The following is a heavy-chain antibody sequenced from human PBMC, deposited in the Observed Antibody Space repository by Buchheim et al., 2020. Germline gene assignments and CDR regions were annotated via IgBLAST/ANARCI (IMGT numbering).Heavy chain of an antibody. J-gene: IGHJ6*02. Sequence: QAQLVESGGGLVKVGGSLRLSCVVSGFTFSDYYMSWVRQAPGKGLEWLSYISASGNTVYYADSVKGRFTVSRDNAKNSVFLQLDSLRAEDTAMYYCARDASESGSGSYYFDVERKRYYYYGMDVWGQGTT. CDR1: GFTFSDYY. V-gene: IGHV3-11*01. D-gene: IGHD3-10*01. CDR3: ARDASESGSGSYYFDVERKRYYYYGMDV. CDR2: ISASGNTV.